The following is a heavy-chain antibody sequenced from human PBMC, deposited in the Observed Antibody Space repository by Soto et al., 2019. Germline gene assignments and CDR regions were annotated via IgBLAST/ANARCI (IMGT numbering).Heavy chain of an antibody. CDR1: GFTFTDHY. CDR3: ARDIRGAN. D-gene: IGHD3-10*01. V-gene: IGHV3-11*01. CDR2: INRGGSNI. J-gene: IGHJ4*02. Sequence: QVQLVESGGGLVKPGGSLRLSCTASGFTFTDHYMTWIRQAPGKGLEGVSYINRGGSNIYYADSVRGRFTISRDNAKNSVYLQMSSLRAEDTAIYYCARDIRGANWGQGTLVIVSS.